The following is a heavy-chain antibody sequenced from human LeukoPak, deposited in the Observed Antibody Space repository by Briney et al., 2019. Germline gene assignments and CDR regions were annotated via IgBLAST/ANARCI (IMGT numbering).Heavy chain of an antibody. V-gene: IGHV3-21*01. J-gene: IGHJ4*02. D-gene: IGHD1-26*01. Sequence: GGSLRLSCAASGFIFSDDNMNWVRQAPGKGLEWVSSISSSSSYIYYADSVKGRFTISRDNAKNSLYLQMNSLRAEDTAVYYCARARVGAGDYWGQGTLVTVSS. CDR1: GFIFSDDN. CDR2: ISSSSSYI. CDR3: ARARVGAGDY.